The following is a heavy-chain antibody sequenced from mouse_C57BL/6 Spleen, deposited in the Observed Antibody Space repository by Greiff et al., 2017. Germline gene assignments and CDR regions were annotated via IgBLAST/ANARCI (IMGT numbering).Heavy chain of an antibody. D-gene: IGHD1-1*01. CDR3: ARPIFPSITTVVPFDD. V-gene: IGHV5-6*01. CDR2: ISSGGSYT. Sequence: EVQLVESGGDLVKPGGSLKLSCAASGFTFSSYGMSWVRQTPDKRLEWVATISSGGSYTYYPDSVKGRFTISRDNAKNTLYLQMSSLKSEDTAMYYCARPIFPSITTVVPFDDWGQGTTLTVSS. CDR1: GFTFSSYG. J-gene: IGHJ2*01.